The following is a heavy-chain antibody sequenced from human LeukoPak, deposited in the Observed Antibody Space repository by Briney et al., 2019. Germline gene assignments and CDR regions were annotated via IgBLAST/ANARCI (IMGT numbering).Heavy chain of an antibody. D-gene: IGHD3-16*02. CDR3: ASRRQGYDYVWGSYRDSYPFDY. CDR1: GDTFTSDV. V-gene: IGHV1-8*01. Sequence: ASVKVSCKASGDTFTSDVINWVRQATGQGLEWMGWMNPNSGNTGYAQKFQGRVTMTRNTSIGTAYMELSSLRSEDTAVYYCASRRQGYDYVWGSYRDSYPFDYWGQGTLVTVSS. J-gene: IGHJ4*02. CDR2: MNPNSGNT.